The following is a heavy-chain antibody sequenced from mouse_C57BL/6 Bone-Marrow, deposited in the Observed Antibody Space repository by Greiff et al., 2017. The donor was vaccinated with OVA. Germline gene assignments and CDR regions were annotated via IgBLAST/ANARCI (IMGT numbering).Heavy chain of an antibody. CDR1: GYTFTSYW. Sequence: QVQLQQPGTELVKPGASVKLSCKASGYTFTSYWMHWVKQRPGQGLEWIGNINPSNGGTNYNEKFKSKATLTVDKSSSTAYMQLSSLTSEDSAVYDCARGGPYYDYGNAMDYWGQGTSVTVSS. D-gene: IGHD2-4*01. J-gene: IGHJ4*01. CDR2: INPSNGGT. V-gene: IGHV1-53*01. CDR3: ARGGPYYDYGNAMDY.